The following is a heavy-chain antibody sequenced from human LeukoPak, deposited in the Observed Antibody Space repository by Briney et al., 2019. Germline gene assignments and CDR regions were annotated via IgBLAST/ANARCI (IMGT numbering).Heavy chain of an antibody. D-gene: IGHD2-2*01. CDR2: INHSGST. CDR3: ARGFKRYCSSTSCVGPAFDY. CDR1: GGSFSGYY. J-gene: IGHJ4*02. V-gene: IGHV4-34*01. Sequence: SETLSLTCAVYGGSFSGYYWSWIRQPPGKGLEWIGEINHSGSTNYNPSLKSRVTISVDTSKNQFSLKLSSVTAADTAVYYCARGFKRYCSSTSCVGPAFDYWGQGTLVTVSS.